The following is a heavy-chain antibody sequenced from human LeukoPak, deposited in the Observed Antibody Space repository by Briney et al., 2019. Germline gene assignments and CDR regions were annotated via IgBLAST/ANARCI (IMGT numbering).Heavy chain of an antibody. D-gene: IGHD6-13*01. CDR3: ARGGYSSSWYFYYYYMDV. J-gene: IGHJ6*03. Sequence: SETLSLTCTVSGGSISSGSYYWSWIRQPAGKGLEWIGRIYTSGSTNYNPSLKSRVTISVDTSKNQFSPKLSSVTAADTAVYYCARGGYSSSWYFYYYYMDVWGKGTTVTISS. V-gene: IGHV4-61*02. CDR1: GGSISSGSYY. CDR2: IYTSGST.